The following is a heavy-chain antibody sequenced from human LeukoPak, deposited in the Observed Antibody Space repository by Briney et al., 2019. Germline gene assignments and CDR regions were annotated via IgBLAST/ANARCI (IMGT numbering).Heavy chain of an antibody. D-gene: IGHD3-22*01. V-gene: IGHV3-53*01. CDR2: IYSGGST. CDR1: GFTVSSNY. Sequence: PGGSLRLSCAASGFTVSSNYMSWVRQAPGKGLEWVSVIYSGGSTYYADSVKGRFTISRDNSKNTLYLQTNSLRAEDTAVYYCARMTYYDLSAFDYWGQGTLVTVSS. J-gene: IGHJ4*02. CDR3: ARMTYYDLSAFDY.